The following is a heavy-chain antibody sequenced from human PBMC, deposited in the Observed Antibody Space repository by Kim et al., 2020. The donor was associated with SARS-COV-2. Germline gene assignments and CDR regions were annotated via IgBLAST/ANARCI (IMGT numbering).Heavy chain of an antibody. J-gene: IGHJ3*02. CDR1: GGSISNEY. V-gene: IGHV4-4*07. CDR2: IYTTGIT. Sequence: SETLSLTCTVSGGSISNEYWSWIRQPVGKGLEWIGRIYTTGITNYNPSLKSRVTMSVDTSEKHLSLNLNSVTAADTAVYYFVGCAKSAFDIWGQGPLATV. CDR3: VGCAKSAFDI.